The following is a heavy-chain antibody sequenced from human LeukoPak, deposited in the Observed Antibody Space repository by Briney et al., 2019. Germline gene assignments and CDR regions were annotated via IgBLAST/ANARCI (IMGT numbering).Heavy chain of an antibody. V-gene: IGHV3-53*01. D-gene: IGHD3/OR15-3a*01. CDR1: GFTVSSNY. CDR3: ARADGTGGPYDY. Sequence: GGSLRLSCAVSGFTVSSNYMSWVRQAPGKELEWVSVIYSGGSTHYADSVKGRFTISRDNSKNTLFLQMNSLRAEDTAVYYCARADGTGGPYDYWGQGTLVTVSS. J-gene: IGHJ4*02. CDR2: IYSGGST.